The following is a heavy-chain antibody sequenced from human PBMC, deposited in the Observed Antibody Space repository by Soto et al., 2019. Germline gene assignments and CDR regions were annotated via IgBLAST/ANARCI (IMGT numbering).Heavy chain of an antibody. CDR3: ARSLMEGDY. CDR1: GYTFTSSY. CDR2: INPNGGST. D-gene: IGHD1-1*01. Sequence: QVQLVQSGAEVKRPGASVKLSCKASGYTFTSSYIHWVRQAPGQGLEWMAIINPNGGSTNYAQKFQGRVTMTRDTSTTTVNMELSSLTSEDTAVYYCARSLMEGDYWGQGTLVTVSS. V-gene: IGHV1-46*03. J-gene: IGHJ4*02.